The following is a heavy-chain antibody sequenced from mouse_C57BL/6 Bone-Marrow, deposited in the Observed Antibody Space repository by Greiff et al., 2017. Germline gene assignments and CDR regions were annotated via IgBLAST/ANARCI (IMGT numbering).Heavy chain of an antibody. V-gene: IGHV1-69*01. D-gene: IGHD2-4*01. Sequence: VQLQQPGAELVMPGASVKLSCKASGYTFTSYWMHWVKQRPGQGLEWIGEIDPSDSYTNYNQKFKGKSTLTVDKSSSTAYMQLSSLTSEDSAVYYCARGGYYDYDGRYYYAMDYWGQGTSVTVSS. J-gene: IGHJ4*01. CDR1: GYTFTSYW. CDR3: ARGGYYDYDGRYYYAMDY. CDR2: IDPSDSYT.